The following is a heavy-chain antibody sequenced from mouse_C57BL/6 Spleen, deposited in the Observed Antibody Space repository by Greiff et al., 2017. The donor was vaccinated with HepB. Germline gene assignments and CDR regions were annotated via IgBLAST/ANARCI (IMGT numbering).Heavy chain of an antibody. J-gene: IGHJ4*01. D-gene: IGHD2-14*01. V-gene: IGHV1-26*01. Sequence: EVQLQQSGPELVKPGASVKISCKASGYTFTDYYMNWVKQSHGKSLEWIGDINPNNGGTSYNQKFKGKATLTVDKSSSTAYMELRSLTSEDSAVYYCARTGYDGEPTAPYAMDYWGQGTSVTVSS. CDR2: INPNNGGT. CDR3: ARTGYDGEPTAPYAMDY. CDR1: GYTFTDYY.